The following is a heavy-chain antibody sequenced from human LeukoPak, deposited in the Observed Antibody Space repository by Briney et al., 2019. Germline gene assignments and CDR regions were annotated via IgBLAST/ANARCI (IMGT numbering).Heavy chain of an antibody. Sequence: GGSLRLSCAASGFPFSIYAMTWVRQAPGKGLNWVSGISGNGDSTFYADSVKGRFTIPRDNSKKTLYLQMNSLRADDTAVYYCAKDARWLAPGTFDIWGQGTMVTVS. CDR3: AKDARWLAPGTFDI. CDR1: GFPFSIYA. V-gene: IGHV3-23*01. CDR2: ISGNGDST. J-gene: IGHJ3*02. D-gene: IGHD6-19*01.